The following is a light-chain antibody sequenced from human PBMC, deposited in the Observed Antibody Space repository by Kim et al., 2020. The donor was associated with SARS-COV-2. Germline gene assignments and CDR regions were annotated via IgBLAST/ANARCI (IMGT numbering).Light chain of an antibody. V-gene: IGLV1-47*01. J-gene: IGLJ3*02. Sequence: GQRVTISCSGTHSNSGTNYVYWYQQLPGTAPKLLISRNSQRPSGVPDRFSGSRSDTAASLAISGLRSDDEGDYYCAAWDDSLSGWVFGRGTQLTVL. CDR1: HSNSGTNY. CDR3: AAWDDSLSGWV. CDR2: RNS.